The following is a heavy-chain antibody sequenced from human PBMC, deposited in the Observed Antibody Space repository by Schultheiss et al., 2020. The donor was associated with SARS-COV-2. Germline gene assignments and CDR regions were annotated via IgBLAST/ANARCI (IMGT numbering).Heavy chain of an antibody. CDR3: ARDSLVGATAGRYYYGMDV. CDR1: GFTFSSYE. J-gene: IGHJ6*02. D-gene: IGHD1-26*01. V-gene: IGHV3-21*05. CDR2: ISSSSSYI. Sequence: GGSLRLSCAASGFTFSSYEMNWVRQAPGKGLEWVSYISSSSSYIYYADSVKGRFTISRDNAKNSLYLQMNSLRAEDTAVYYCARDSLVGATAGRYYYGMDVWGQGTTVTVSS.